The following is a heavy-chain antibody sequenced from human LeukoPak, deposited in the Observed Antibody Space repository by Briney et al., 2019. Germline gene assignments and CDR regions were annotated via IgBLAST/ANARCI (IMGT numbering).Heavy chain of an antibody. V-gene: IGHV3-23*01. CDR2: MSPSGGT. J-gene: IGHJ4*02. CDR1: GFTFRSSA. Sequence: GGSLRLSCAASGFTFRSSAMSWVRQAPGKGLEWVSTMSPSGGTYYADSVKGRFTISRDNSKNTLYLQMNSLRAEDTAIYYCAKDSGVSVTYVDFWGQGTLVTVSS. D-gene: IGHD3-10*01. CDR3: AKDSGVSVTYVDF.